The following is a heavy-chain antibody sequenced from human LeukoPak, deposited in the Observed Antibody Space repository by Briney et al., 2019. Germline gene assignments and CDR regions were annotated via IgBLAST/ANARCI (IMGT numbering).Heavy chain of an antibody. J-gene: IGHJ4*02. CDR2: ISYDGSNK. V-gene: IGHV3-30*18. Sequence: PGGSLRLSCAASGFTFSSYGMHWVRQAPGKGLEWVAVISYDGSNKYYADSVKGRFTISRDNSKNTLYLQMNSLRAEDTAVYYCAKVQYYGDSLVWDYWGQGTLVTVSS. D-gene: IGHD4-17*01. CDR3: AKVQYYGDSLVWDY. CDR1: GFTFSSYG.